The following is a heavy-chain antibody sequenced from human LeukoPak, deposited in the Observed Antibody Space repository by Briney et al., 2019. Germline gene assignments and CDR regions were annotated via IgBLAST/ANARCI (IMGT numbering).Heavy chain of an antibody. V-gene: IGHV6-1*01. CDR1: GDSVSSNRAT. CDR3: ARHFDYPNAFDI. Sequence: SQTLSLTCAVSGDSVSSNRATWNWIRQSPSRGLEWLGRTYYMSKWYNDYAVSVKSRITINPDTSKNQFSLQLSSVTAADTAVYYCARHFDYPNAFDIWGQGTRVTVSS. J-gene: IGHJ3*02. D-gene: IGHD3-9*01. CDR2: TYYMSKWYN.